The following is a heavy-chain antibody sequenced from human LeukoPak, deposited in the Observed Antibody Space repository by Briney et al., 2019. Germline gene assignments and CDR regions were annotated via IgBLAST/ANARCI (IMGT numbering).Heavy chain of an antibody. CDR2: IYTTGRT. V-gene: IGHV4-4*07. J-gene: IGHJ4*02. CDR1: GGYINSYW. D-gene: IGHD3-16*02. Sequence: SETLSLMCSVSGGYINSYWWSWIRQPAGKGLEFIGRIYTTGRTNYNPSLKSRVSMSVDTSKNKFSLELRSVTAADTAVYFCARAGYTISSYRFDFWGQGALVTVSS. CDR3: ARAGYTISSYRFDF.